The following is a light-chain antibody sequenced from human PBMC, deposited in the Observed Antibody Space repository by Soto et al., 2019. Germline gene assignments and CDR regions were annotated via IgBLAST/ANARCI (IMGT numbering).Light chain of an antibody. CDR3: QVWDSSSERDGV. J-gene: IGLJ3*02. V-gene: IGLV3-21*04. CDR1: NIGSKS. Sequence: SYELTQPPSVSVAPGKTARITCGGNNIGSKSVHWYQQKPGQAPVLVIYYDSDRPSGIPERFSGSNSGNTATLTLSRVEAGDEADYYCQVWDSSSERDGVFGGGTKLPVL. CDR2: YDS.